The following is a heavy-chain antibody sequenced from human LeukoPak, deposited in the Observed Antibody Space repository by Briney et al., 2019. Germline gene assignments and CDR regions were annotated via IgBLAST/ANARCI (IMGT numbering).Heavy chain of an antibody. CDR3: ARAGHNSDSGGYDY. Sequence: PGGSLRLSCAASGFTFSTYALTWVRQAPGKGLEWVSTIGGSGGVTYYADSVKGRFTISRDNSKNTLYLQMNSLRADDTAVYYCARAGHNSDSGGYDYWGQGTLVTVSS. CDR2: IGGSGGVT. CDR1: GFTFSTYA. V-gene: IGHV3-23*01. J-gene: IGHJ4*02. D-gene: IGHD3-22*01.